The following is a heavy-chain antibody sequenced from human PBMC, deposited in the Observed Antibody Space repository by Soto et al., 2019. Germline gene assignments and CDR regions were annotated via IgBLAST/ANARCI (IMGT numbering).Heavy chain of an antibody. D-gene: IGHD3-10*01. Sequence: GGSLRLSCAASGFTVSSNYMSWVRQAPGKGLEWVSVIYSGGSTYYADSVKGRFTISRDNSKNTLYLQMNSRRAEDTAVYYCAREAGGTKGEYYLDYWGQGTLVTVSS. CDR3: AREAGGTKGEYYLDY. CDR1: GFTVSSNY. V-gene: IGHV3-66*02. J-gene: IGHJ4*02. CDR2: IYSGGST.